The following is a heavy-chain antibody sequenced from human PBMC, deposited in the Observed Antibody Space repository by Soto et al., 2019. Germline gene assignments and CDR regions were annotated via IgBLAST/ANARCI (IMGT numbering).Heavy chain of an antibody. J-gene: IGHJ5*02. Sequence: PSETLSLTCTVPGGSISSGNYYWSWIRQHPGKGLEWIGYIYYSGSTYYNPSLKSRVSMSADTSKNHFSLQLTSVTAADAAVYYCARVRVCSSANCYTGPFDPWGQGTLVTVSS. CDR1: GGSISSGNYY. D-gene: IGHD2-2*02. V-gene: IGHV4-31*03. CDR2: IYYSGST. CDR3: ARVRVCSSANCYTGPFDP.